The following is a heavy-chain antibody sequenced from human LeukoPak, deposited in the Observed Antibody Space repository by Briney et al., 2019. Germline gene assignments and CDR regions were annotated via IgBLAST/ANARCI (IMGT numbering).Heavy chain of an antibody. J-gene: IGHJ4*02. CDR3: ARDSWWELPSTVDY. D-gene: IGHD1-26*01. CDR2: IKQDGSEK. CDR1: GFTFSRYW. Sequence: GGSLRLSCAASGFTFSRYWMSWVRQAPGKGLEWVANIKQDGSEKYYVGSVKGRFTISRDNAKNSLYLQMNSLRAEDTAVYYCARDSWWELPSTVDYWGQGTLVTVSS. V-gene: IGHV3-7*01.